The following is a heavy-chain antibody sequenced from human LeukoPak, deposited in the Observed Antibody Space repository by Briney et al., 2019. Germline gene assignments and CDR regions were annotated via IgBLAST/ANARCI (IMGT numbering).Heavy chain of an antibody. Sequence: SETLSLTCAVYGGSFSGYYWSWIRQPPGKGLEWIGEINHSGSTNYNPSLKSRVTISVDTSKNQFSLKLSSLTAADTAVYYCARISSGSWYAWDYWGQGALVTVSS. V-gene: IGHV4-34*01. D-gene: IGHD6-13*01. J-gene: IGHJ4*02. CDR3: ARISSGSWYAWDY. CDR2: INHSGST. CDR1: GGSFSGYY.